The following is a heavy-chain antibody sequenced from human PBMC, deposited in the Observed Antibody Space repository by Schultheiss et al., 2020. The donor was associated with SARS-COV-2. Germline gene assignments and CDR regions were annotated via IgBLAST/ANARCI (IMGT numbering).Heavy chain of an antibody. CDR2: ISDSGNT. Sequence: SETLSLTCTVSGGSIRSYYWTWIRQPPGKGLEWIGYISDSGNTNYNPSLKSRVTISLDTSKNQFSLKLSSVTAADTAVYYCARDLVRTDDYYYYYYMDVWGKGTTVTVSS. CDR3: ARDLVRTDDYYYYYYMDV. CDR1: GGSIRSYY. D-gene: IGHD1-26*01. V-gene: IGHV4-59*12. J-gene: IGHJ6*03.